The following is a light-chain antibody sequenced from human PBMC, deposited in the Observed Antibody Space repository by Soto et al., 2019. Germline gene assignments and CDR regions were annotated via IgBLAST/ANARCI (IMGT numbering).Light chain of an antibody. CDR1: QSVSSN. V-gene: IGKV3-15*01. CDR2: GAS. CDR3: QQYNTWPPIT. J-gene: IGKJ5*01. Sequence: EIVMTQSPATLSVSPGERATLSCRASQSVSSNLAWYQQKPGQAPRLLIFGASTRATGIPARFSGSGSGTEFTLNISSLQSEDFAVYYCQQYNTWPPITFGPGTRLDIK.